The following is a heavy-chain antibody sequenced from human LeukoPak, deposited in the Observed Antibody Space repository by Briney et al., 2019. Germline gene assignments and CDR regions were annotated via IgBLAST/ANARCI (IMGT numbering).Heavy chain of an antibody. Sequence: GASVKVSCKASGYTFTGCYMHWVRQAPGQGLEWMGWINPNSGGTNYAQKFQGRVTMTRDTSISTAYMELSRLRSDDTAVYYCARDFVNGDPTPNSGNLAFDYWGQGTLVTVSS. D-gene: IGHD4-17*01. J-gene: IGHJ4*02. V-gene: IGHV1-2*02. CDR1: GYTFTGCY. CDR3: ARDFVNGDPTPNSGNLAFDY. CDR2: INPNSGGT.